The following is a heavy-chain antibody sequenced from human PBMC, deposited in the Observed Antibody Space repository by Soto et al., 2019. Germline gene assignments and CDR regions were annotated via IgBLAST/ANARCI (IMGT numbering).Heavy chain of an antibody. D-gene: IGHD4-17*01. J-gene: IGHJ3*02. V-gene: IGHV1-69*13. CDR3: ARRSGYDHGLDYGDYVLAFDI. Sequence: ASVKVSCKASGGTFSSYAISWVRQAPGQGLEWMGGIIPIFGTANYAQKFQGRVTITADESTSTAYMELSSLRSEDTAVYYCARRSGYDHGLDYGDYVLAFDIWGQGTMVTVSS. CDR2: IIPIFGTA. CDR1: GGTFSSYA.